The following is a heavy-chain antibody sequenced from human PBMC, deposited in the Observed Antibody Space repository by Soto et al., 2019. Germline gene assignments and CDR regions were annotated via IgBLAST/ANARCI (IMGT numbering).Heavy chain of an antibody. CDR3: ASRVSLIRAVRGIDP. Sequence: SETLSLTCAVSGGSSISGDHYWTWIRQSPGKGLEWIGHIFYSGSTYYNPSLKSRLTMALDTSKNQFFLNLSSVTPADTPVYYCASRVSLIRAVRGIDPWAKGTLVTVSS. CDR2: IFYSGST. D-gene: IGHD3-10*01. V-gene: IGHV4-30-4*01. CDR1: GGSSISGDHY. J-gene: IGHJ5*02.